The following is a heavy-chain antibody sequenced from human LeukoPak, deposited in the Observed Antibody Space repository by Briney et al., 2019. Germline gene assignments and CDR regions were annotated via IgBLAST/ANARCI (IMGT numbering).Heavy chain of an antibody. Sequence: ASVKVSCKVSGYTLTELSMHWVRQAPGQGLEWMGIINPSGGSTSYAQKFQGRVTMTRDTSTSTVYMELSSLRSEDTAVYYCARDPIHGANKFDYWGQGTLVTVSS. CDR1: GYTLTELS. CDR2: INPSGGST. CDR3: ARDPIHGANKFDY. D-gene: IGHD1/OR15-1a*01. J-gene: IGHJ4*02. V-gene: IGHV1-46*01.